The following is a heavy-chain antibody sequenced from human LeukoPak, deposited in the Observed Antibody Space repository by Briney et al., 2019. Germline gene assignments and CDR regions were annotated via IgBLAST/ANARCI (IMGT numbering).Heavy chain of an antibody. D-gene: IGHD5-18*01. J-gene: IGHJ4*02. CDR1: GYTFTXYY. Sequence: KVSCKTSGYTFTXYYFYWVRQAPGQGLEWVGWIYPNSGATKYAQKFQGRVIMTRDTSISTAYMELSGLTSDDTAMYYCARDGDSPMVDFDYWGQGTLVTVSS. CDR2: IYPNSGAT. V-gene: IGHV1-2*02. CDR3: ARDGDSPMVDFDY.